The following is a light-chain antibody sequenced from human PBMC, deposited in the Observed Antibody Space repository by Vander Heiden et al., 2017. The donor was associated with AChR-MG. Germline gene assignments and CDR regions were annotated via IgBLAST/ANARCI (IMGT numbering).Light chain of an antibody. CDR3: RQDDNYPRT. V-gene: IGKV1-6*01. CDR2: AAS. CDR1: HGIRND. Sequence: AIHMTQSPSSLSASVGHRVTITCRASHGIRNDLGWYQQKPGKAPKLLIYAASRSQSGAPSRFSGSASGTDFTLTISILHPEDFATYYCRQDDNYPRTFGQGTKVEIK. J-gene: IGKJ1*01.